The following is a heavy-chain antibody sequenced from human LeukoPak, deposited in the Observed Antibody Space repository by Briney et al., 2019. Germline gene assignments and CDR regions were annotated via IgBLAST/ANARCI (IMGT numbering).Heavy chain of an antibody. V-gene: IGHV4-59*01. J-gene: IGHJ4*02. CDR1: GGSISSYY. Sequence: SETLSLTCTVSGGSISSYYWSWIRQPPGKGLEWIGYIYYSGSTNYNPPLKSRVTISVDTSKNQFSLKLSSVTAADTAVYYCAREAYSSGWYVWRQGTLVTVSS. CDR2: IYYSGST. CDR3: AREAYSSGWYV. D-gene: IGHD6-19*01.